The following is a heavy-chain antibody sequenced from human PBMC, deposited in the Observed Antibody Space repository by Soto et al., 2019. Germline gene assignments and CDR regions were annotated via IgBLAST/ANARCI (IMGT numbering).Heavy chain of an antibody. CDR3: ARLPHYYDSSGYYYEDAFDI. V-gene: IGHV5-51*01. Sequence: PGESLKISCKGSGYSFTSYWIGWVRQMPGKGLEWMGIIYPGDSDTRYSPSFQGQVTISADKSISTAYLQWSSLKASDTAMYYCARLPHYYDSSGYYYEDAFDIWGQGTMVNVSS. CDR2: IYPGDSDT. J-gene: IGHJ3*02. CDR1: GYSFTSYW. D-gene: IGHD3-22*01.